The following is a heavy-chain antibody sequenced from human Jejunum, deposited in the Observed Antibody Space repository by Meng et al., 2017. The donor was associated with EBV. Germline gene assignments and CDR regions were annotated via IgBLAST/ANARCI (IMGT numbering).Heavy chain of an antibody. Sequence: QLQLQEVGPGLVKPSETLSLTCTVSGGSANSGNVYWSWIRQPPGKGLEWIGYIYYSGSTNYIPSLKSRVTISLDTSKNQFSLKLSSVTAADTAVYYCAGLRYSGYDRAFDYWGQGALVTVSS. CDR2: IYYSGST. D-gene: IGHD5-12*01. V-gene: IGHV4-61*01. CDR3: AGLRYSGYDRAFDY. CDR1: GGSANSGNVY. J-gene: IGHJ4*02.